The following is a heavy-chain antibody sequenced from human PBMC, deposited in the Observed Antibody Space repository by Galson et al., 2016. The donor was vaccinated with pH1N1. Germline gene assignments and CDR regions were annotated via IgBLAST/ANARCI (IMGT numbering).Heavy chain of an antibody. CDR2: INRDGSVR. CDR1: GFTFSAYW. Sequence: SLRLSCAASGFTFSAYWMTWVRQAPGKGLEWVANINRDGSVRKYVDSVKGRFTFSRDNVENSLSLHMNSLRAEDTAVYFCARGGDGDYNLYFDLWGRGAPVTVSS. J-gene: IGHJ2*01. V-gene: IGHV3-7*01. CDR3: ARGGDGDYNLYFDL. D-gene: IGHD4-17*01.